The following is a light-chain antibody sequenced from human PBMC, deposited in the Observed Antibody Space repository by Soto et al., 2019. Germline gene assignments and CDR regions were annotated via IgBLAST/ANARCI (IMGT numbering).Light chain of an antibody. CDR1: QSINSNY. J-gene: IGKJ3*01. CDR2: GAS. Sequence: EIVLTQSPGTLSLSPGDRAALSCRASQSINSNYIAWYQQRPGQAPRLLIFGASRRATGIPDRFSGSGSGKDFTLTIRRLEPEDFAVYYCQQYINSFTFGPGTKVDNK. V-gene: IGKV3-20*01. CDR3: QQYINSFT.